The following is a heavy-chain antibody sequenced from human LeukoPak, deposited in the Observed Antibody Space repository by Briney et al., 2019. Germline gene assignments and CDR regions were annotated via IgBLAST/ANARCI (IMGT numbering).Heavy chain of an antibody. J-gene: IGHJ4*02. D-gene: IGHD3-10*01. CDR3: ARDSGSYYDY. Sequence: ASVKVSCKASGDTFTSYNINWVRQAPGQGLEWKGWISVYKGNTNYAQKLQGRVTMTTDTSTSTAYMELRSLRSDDTAVYYCARDSGSYYDYWGQGTLVTVSS. CDR2: ISVYKGNT. CDR1: GDTFTSYN. V-gene: IGHV1-18*01.